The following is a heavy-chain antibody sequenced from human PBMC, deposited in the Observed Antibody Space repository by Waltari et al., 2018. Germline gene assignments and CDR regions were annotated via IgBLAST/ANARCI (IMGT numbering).Heavy chain of an antibody. CDR2: IYYSGST. CDR3: ARQEEGAFDI. Sequence: QVQVAESGPGLGKASGTLFLTCPVLGCPISCYFLSWIRQPPGKGLEWIGYIYYSGSTNYNPSLKSRVTISVDTSKNQFSLKLSSVTAADTAVYYCARQEEGAFDIWGQGTMVTVSS. J-gene: IGHJ3*02. CDR1: GCPISCYF. V-gene: IGHV4-59*08.